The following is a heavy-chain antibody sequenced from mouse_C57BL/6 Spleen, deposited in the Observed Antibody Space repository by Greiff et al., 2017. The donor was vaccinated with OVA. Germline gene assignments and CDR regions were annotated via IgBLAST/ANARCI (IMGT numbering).Heavy chain of an antibody. J-gene: IGHJ3*01. CDR1: GFSLTSYG. V-gene: IGHV2-2*01. CDR3: ARGSYGNYAWFAY. CDR2: IWSGGST. D-gene: IGHD2-1*01. Sequence: VQLKESGPGLVQPSQSLSITCTVSGFSLTSYGVHWVRQSPGKGLEWLGVIWSGGSTDYNAAFISRLSISKDNSKSQVFFKMNSLQADDTAIYYCARGSYGNYAWFAYWGQGTLVTVSA.